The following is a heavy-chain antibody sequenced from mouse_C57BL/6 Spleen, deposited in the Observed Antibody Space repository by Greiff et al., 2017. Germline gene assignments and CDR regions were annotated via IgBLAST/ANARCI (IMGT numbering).Heavy chain of an antibody. CDR2: IYPGDGDT. J-gene: IGHJ2*01. Sequence: VQLQQSGPELVKPGASVKISCKASGYAFSSSWMDWVKQRPGKGLEWIGRIYPGDGDTNYNGKFKGKATLTADKSSSTAYMQLSSLTSADSAVYFCARGGGTTVQYYFDYWGQGTTLTVSS. CDR1: GYAFSSSW. V-gene: IGHV1-82*01. D-gene: IGHD1-1*01. CDR3: ARGGGTTVQYYFDY.